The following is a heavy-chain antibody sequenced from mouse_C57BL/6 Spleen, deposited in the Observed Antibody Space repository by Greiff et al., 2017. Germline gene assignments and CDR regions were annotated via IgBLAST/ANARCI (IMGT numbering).Heavy chain of an antibody. CDR3: ARDGNYFDY. CDR2: IDPSDSYT. V-gene: IGHV1-69*01. D-gene: IGHD2-1*01. Sequence: VQLQQPGAELVMPGASVKLSCKASGYTFTSYWMHWVKQRPGQGLEWIGEIDPSDSYTTYNQKFKGKSTLTVDKSSSTAYMQLSSLTSEDSAVYYCARDGNYFDYWGQGTTLTVSS. CDR1: GYTFTSYW. J-gene: IGHJ2*01.